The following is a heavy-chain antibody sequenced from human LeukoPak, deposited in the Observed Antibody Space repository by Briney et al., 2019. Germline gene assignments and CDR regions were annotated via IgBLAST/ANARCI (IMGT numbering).Heavy chain of an antibody. CDR1: GYTFTSYG. D-gene: IGHD3-22*01. Sequence: ASVKVPCKASGYTFTSYGISWVRQAPGQGLEWMGWISAYNGNTNYAQKLQGRVTMTTDTSTSTAYMELRSLRSDDTAVYYCARTLPSETYYYDSSGYYEDYWGQGTLVTVSS. CDR3: ARTLPSETYYYDSSGYYEDY. J-gene: IGHJ4*02. CDR2: ISAYNGNT. V-gene: IGHV1-18*01.